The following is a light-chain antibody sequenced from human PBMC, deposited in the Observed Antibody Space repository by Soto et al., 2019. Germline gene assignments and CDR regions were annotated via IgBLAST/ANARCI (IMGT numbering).Light chain of an antibody. Sequence: ASQWTESRSSVAAGVGGRVNNTCRASQGISSALAWYQQKPGKAPNLLISDASSLESGVPLRFIGSGSGTDFTLTISSLQPEDFAPSYCEQSNNYPLTSGGGTKVDIK. J-gene: IGKJ4*01. CDR1: QGISSA. V-gene: IGKV1D-13*01. CDR2: DAS. CDR3: EQSNNYPLT.